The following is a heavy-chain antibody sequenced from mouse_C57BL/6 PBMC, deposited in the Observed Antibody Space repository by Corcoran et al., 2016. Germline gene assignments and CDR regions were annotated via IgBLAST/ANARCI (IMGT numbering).Heavy chain of an antibody. CDR2: INPNNGGT. V-gene: IGHV1-26*01. D-gene: IGHD4-1*01. CDR3: ARTRANWDVSGYWYFDV. CDR1: GYTFTDYY. J-gene: IGHJ1*03. Sequence: EVQLQQSGPELVKPGASVKISCKASGYTFTDYYMNWVKQSHGKSLEWIGDINPNNGGTSYNQKFKGKATLTVDKSSSTAYMELRSLTSEDSAVYYCARTRANWDVSGYWYFDVWGTGTTVTVSS.